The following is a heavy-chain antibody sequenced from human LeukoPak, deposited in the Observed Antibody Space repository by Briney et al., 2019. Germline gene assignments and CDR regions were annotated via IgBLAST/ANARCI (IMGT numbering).Heavy chain of an antibody. CDR2: ISYDGSNK. Sequence: GGSLRLSCAASGFTFSSYAMHWVRQAPGKGLERVAVISYDGSNKYYADSVKGRFTISRDNSKNTLYLQMNSLRAEDTAVYYCARPYYYDSSGQGISDAFDIWGQGTMVTVSS. CDR3: ARPYYYDSSGQGISDAFDI. D-gene: IGHD3-22*01. V-gene: IGHV3-30*04. J-gene: IGHJ3*02. CDR1: GFTFSSYA.